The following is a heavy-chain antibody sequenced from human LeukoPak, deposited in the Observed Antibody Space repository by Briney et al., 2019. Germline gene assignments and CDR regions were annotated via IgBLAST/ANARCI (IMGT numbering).Heavy chain of an antibody. CDR2: FDPEDGET. V-gene: IGHV1-24*01. D-gene: IGHD3-22*01. J-gene: IGHJ4*02. CDR3: ATLDDSSGNPFDY. Sequence: GASVKVSCKVSGYTLTELSMHWVRQAPGKGLEWMGSFDPEDGETIYAQKFQGRVTMTEDTSTDTAYMELSSLRSEDTAVYYCATLDDSSGNPFDYWGQGTLVTVSS. CDR1: GYTLTELS.